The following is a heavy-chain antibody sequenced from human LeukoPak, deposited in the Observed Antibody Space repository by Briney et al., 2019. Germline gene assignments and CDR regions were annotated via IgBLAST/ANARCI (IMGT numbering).Heavy chain of an antibody. CDR1: GFTFSSYA. CDR3: ARDELWFGESAPFDY. V-gene: IGHV3-30*01. CDR2: ISYDGSNK. J-gene: IGHJ4*02. Sequence: PGRSLRLSCAASGFTFSSYAMHWVRQAPGKGLEWVAVISYDGSNKYYADSVKGRFTISRDNSKNTLYLQMNSLRAEDTAVYYCARDELWFGESAPFDYWGQGTLVTVSS. D-gene: IGHD3-10*01.